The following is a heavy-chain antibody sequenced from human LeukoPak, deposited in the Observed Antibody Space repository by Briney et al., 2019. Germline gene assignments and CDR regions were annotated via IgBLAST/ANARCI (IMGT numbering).Heavy chain of an antibody. V-gene: IGHV3-30-3*01. J-gene: IGHJ4*02. Sequence: GGSLRLSCAASGFTISSYAMHWVRQAPGKGLEWVAVISYDGSNKYYADSVKGRFTISRDNSKNTLYLQMNSLRAEDTAVYYCARNFYFDYWGQGTLVAVSS. CDR3: ARNFYFDY. CDR2: ISYDGSNK. CDR1: GFTISSYA.